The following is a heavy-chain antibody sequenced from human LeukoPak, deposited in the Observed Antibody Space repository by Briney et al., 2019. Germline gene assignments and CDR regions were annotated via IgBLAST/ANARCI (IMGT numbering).Heavy chain of an antibody. CDR2: INYSGST. D-gene: IGHD1-1*01. V-gene: IGHV4-59*01. CDR1: GVSITNSY. J-gene: IGHJ3*02. Sequence: SETLSLTCTVSGVSITNSYWNWIRQSPGKGLEWIGYINYSGSTNYNPSLKSRVTISVDTSKNQFSLKLSSVTAADTAVYFCARDPLSTNDFGIWGQGTMVTVSS. CDR3: ARDPLSTNDFGI.